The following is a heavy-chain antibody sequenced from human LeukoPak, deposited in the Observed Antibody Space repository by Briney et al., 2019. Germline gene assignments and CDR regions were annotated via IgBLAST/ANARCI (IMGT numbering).Heavy chain of an antibody. CDR3: ARGPLQAAAGTRAYYYYGMDV. CDR1: GYTFTSYG. V-gene: IGHV1-18*04. D-gene: IGHD6-13*01. J-gene: IGHJ6*04. CDR2: ISAYNGNT. Sequence: ASVKVSCKASGYTFTSYGISWVRQAPGQGLEWMGWISAYNGNTNYAQKLQGRVTMTTDTSTSTAYMELRSLRSDDTAVYYCARGPLQAAAGTRAYYYYGMDVWGKGTTVTVSS.